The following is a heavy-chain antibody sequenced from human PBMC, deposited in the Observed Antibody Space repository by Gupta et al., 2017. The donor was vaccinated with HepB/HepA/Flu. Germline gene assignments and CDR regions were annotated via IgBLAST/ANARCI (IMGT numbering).Heavy chain of an antibody. CDR2: INHSGST. CDR3: ARAHLGYCSSTSCYYGFGWFDP. V-gene: IGHV4-34*01. D-gene: IGHD2-2*01. CDR1: GGSFSGYY. Sequence: QVQLQQWGAGLLKPSETLSLTCAVYGGSFSGYYWRWIRQPPGKGLEWIGEINHSGSTNYNPSLKSRVTISVDTSKNQFSLKLSSVTAADTAVDYCARAHLGYCSSTSCYYGFGWFDPWGQGTLVTVSS. J-gene: IGHJ5*02.